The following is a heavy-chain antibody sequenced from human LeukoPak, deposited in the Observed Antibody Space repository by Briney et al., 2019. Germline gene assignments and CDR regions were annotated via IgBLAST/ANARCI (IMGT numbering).Heavy chain of an antibody. V-gene: IGHV3-11*01. CDR1: GFTFSDYY. CDR2: ISSSGSTI. CDR3: ARGLTYYYDSSGSYYYYYGMDV. J-gene: IGHJ6*02. D-gene: IGHD3-22*01. Sequence: GGSLRLSCAASGFTFSDYYMSWIRQAPGKGLEWVSYISSSGSTIYYADSVKGRFTISRDNAKNSLYLQMNSLRAEDTAVYYCARGLTYYYDSSGSYYYYYGMDVWGQGTTVTVCS.